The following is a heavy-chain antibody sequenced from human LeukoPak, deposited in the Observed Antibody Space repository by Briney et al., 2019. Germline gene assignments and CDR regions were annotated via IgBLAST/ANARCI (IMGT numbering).Heavy chain of an antibody. CDR2: ITSSSSHI. J-gene: IGHJ6*03. Sequence: GGSLRLSYAACGFTFSHYSIDWVRRAPGKGLERVASITSSSSHIYYADSVKGRFTISRDNAKNEVYLQMNSLRAEDTAIYYCARVMMGATVTTFHYYCMDVWGVGTTVTVSS. CDR1: GFTFSHYS. D-gene: IGHD4-11*01. CDR3: ARVMMGATVTTFHYYCMDV. V-gene: IGHV3-21*01.